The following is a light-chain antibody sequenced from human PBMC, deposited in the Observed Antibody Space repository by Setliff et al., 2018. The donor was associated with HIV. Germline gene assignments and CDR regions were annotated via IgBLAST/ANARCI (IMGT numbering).Light chain of an antibody. Sequence: QSALAQPASVSGSPGQSITISCAGSTSGIGAYESVSWYQQHPGEVPKLIIYNASKRPSGVSNRFSGSKSGNTASLTISGLQADDEADYYCCSFAGSDSWSFAGGTK. CDR3: CSFAGSDSWS. CDR2: NAS. CDR1: TSGIGAYES. J-gene: IGLJ2*01. V-gene: IGLV2-23*01.